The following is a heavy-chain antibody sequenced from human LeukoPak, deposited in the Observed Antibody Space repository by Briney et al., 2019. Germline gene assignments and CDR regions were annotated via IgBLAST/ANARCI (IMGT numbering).Heavy chain of an antibody. CDR1: GFTFSSYE. CDR2: ISSSGSTI. V-gene: IGHV3-48*03. CDR3: ARELFDFGY. Sequence: QPGGSLRLSCGASGFTFSSYEMNWVRQAPGEGQEWVSYISSSGSTIYYADSVKGRFTISRDNAKNPPYLQMNSLRAEDTAIYYCARELFDFGYWGQGTLVTISS. J-gene: IGHJ4*02. D-gene: IGHD3-10*01.